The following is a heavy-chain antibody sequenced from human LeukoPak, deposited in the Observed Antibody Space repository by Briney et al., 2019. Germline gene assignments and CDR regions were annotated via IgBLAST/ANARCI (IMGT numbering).Heavy chain of an antibody. Sequence: PGGSLRLSCAPSGFIIVNAWMNWVRQAPGKGVEWVGRIKSRADGGTTDYAAPVKGRFTISRDGSALYLQMNSLKTEDTAVYYCATVYGGNDIASDIWGQGTTVTVSS. CDR1: GFIIVNAW. D-gene: IGHD1-1*01. CDR3: ATVYGGNDIASDI. V-gene: IGHV3-15*01. CDR2: IKSRADGGTT. J-gene: IGHJ3*02.